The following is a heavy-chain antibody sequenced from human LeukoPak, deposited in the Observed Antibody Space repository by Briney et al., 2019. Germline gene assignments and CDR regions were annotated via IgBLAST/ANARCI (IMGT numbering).Heavy chain of an antibody. J-gene: IGHJ4*02. CDR1: GGSISSYY. CDR3: ARDQFTMVRGANTFDY. Sequence: SETLSLTCTVSGGSISSYYWSWIRQSAGKGLEWIGRIYTSGSTNYNPSLKSRVTMSVDTSKNQFSLKLSSVTAADTAVYYCARDQFTMVRGANTFDYWGQGTLVTVSS. V-gene: IGHV4-4*07. CDR2: IYTSGST. D-gene: IGHD3-10*01.